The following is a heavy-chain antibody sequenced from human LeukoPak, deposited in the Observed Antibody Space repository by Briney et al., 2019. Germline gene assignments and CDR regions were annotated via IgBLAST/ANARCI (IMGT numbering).Heavy chain of an antibody. V-gene: IGHV3-23*01. D-gene: IGHD3-16*02. CDR3: AKDMVTFGGVIVIPGDGFDY. CDR1: GFTFSSYA. Sequence: GGSLRLSCAASGFTFSSYAMSWVRQAPGKGLEWVSAISGSGGSTYYADSVKGRFTISRDNSKNTLYLQMNSLRAEDTAVYYCAKDMVTFGGVIVIPGDGFDYWGQGTLVTVSS. CDR2: ISGSGGST. J-gene: IGHJ4*02.